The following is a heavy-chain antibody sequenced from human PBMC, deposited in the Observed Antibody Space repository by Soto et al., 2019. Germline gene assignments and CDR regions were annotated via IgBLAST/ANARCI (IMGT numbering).Heavy chain of an antibody. CDR1: GFTFSSYA. V-gene: IGHV3-23*01. CDR3: AKSPVSAFLEWLLGLGYYYGMDV. Sequence: EVQLLESGGGLVQPGGSLRLSCAASGFTFSSYAMSWVRQAPGKGLEWVSAISGSGGSTYYADSVKGRFTISRDNSKYTLYLQMNSLRAEDTAVYYCAKSPVSAFLEWLLGLGYYYGMDVWGQGTTVTVSS. J-gene: IGHJ6*02. D-gene: IGHD3-3*01. CDR2: ISGSGGST.